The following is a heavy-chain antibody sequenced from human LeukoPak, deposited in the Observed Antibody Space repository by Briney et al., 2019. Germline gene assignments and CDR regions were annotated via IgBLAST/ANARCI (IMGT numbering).Heavy chain of an antibody. V-gene: IGHV3-7*01. D-gene: IGHD2-15*01. J-gene: IGHJ4*02. Sequence: GGSLRLSCAASGFTFSSYWMSWVRQAPGTGLEWVANIKQAGSEKYYVDSVKGRFTISRDNAKNSLYLQMNSLRAEDTAVYYCARDRYGYCSGGSCPFAGYWGQGTLVTVSS. CDR1: GFTFSSYW. CDR3: ARDRYGYCSGGSCPFAGY. CDR2: IKQAGSEK.